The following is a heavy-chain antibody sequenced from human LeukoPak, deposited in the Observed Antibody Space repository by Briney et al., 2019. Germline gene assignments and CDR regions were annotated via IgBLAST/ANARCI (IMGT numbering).Heavy chain of an antibody. Sequence: GGSLRLSCAASGFTLSNSWMSWVRQAPGKGLEWVANIKQDGSEKYYVDSVKGRFTISRDNAKNSLYLQMNSLRAEDTAVYYCARDYRTEKSLDSKRNNYYGMDVWGQGTTVTVSS. CDR3: ARDYRTEKSLDSKRNNYYGMDV. D-gene: IGHD3-9*01. CDR1: GFTLSNSW. V-gene: IGHV3-7*03. J-gene: IGHJ6*02. CDR2: IKQDGSEK.